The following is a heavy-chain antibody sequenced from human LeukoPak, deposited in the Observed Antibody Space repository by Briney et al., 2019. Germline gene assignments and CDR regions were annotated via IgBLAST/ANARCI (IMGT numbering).Heavy chain of an antibody. Sequence: GGSLRLSCAASGFTFSSYTMKWVRQAPGKGLEWVSYISSSSTTIYYADSVKGRFTMSRDNAKNSLYLQMNSLRAEDTAVYYCARAASLDYWGQGTLVTVSS. V-gene: IGHV3-48*01. CDR3: ARAASLDY. D-gene: IGHD2-2*01. J-gene: IGHJ4*02. CDR1: GFTFSSYT. CDR2: ISSSSTTI.